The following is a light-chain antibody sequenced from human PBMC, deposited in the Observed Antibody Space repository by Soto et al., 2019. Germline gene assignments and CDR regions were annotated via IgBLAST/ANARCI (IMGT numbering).Light chain of an antibody. Sequence: EIVMTQSPATLTVSPGERATLSCRASQSAGTNLAWYQQKPGQAPRLLMFRTSSRATGFPARFSGSGSGTEFNLTISSLQSEDFGVYYCQQYNNWPRATFGGGTKVDI. CDR3: QQYNNWPRAT. J-gene: IGKJ4*01. CDR1: QSAGTN. CDR2: RTS. V-gene: IGKV3-15*01.